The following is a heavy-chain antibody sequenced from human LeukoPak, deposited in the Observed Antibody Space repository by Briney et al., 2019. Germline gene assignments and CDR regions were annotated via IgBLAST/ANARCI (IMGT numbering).Heavy chain of an antibody. Sequence: PGGSLRLSCAASGLTFSNYGMHWVRQAPGKGLEWVAVISDDGNKKYYTDSVKGRFTISRDNSKNTLYVQMNSLRVEDTAVYYCAKQLVSGWPPRHYYAMDVWGQGTTVTVSS. D-gene: IGHD6-19*01. CDR2: ISDDGNKK. CDR3: AKQLVSGWPPRHYYAMDV. V-gene: IGHV3-30*18. J-gene: IGHJ6*02. CDR1: GLTFSNYG.